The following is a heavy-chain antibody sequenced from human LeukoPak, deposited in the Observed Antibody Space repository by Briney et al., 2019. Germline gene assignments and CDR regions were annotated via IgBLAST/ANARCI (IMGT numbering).Heavy chain of an antibody. Sequence: SETLSLTCAVYGGSFSGYYWSWIRQPPGKGLEWIGSIYYSGSTYYNPSLKSRVTISVDTSKNQFSLKLSSVTAADTAVYYCARVTAVAGTGGNDYWGQGTLVTVSS. D-gene: IGHD6-19*01. J-gene: IGHJ4*02. CDR3: ARVTAVAGTGGNDY. CDR2: IYYSGST. CDR1: GGSFSGYY. V-gene: IGHV4-34*01.